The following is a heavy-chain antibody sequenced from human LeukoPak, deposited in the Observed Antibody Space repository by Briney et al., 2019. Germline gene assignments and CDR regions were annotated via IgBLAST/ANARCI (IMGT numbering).Heavy chain of an antibody. J-gene: IGHJ4*02. Sequence: GGSLRLSCAASGFTFSSYGMHWVRQAPGKGLEWVAVISYDGSNKYYADSVKGRFTISRDNSKNTLHLQMNSLSAEDTAVYYCAKDRYDSSGFDYWGQGTLVTVSS. CDR2: ISYDGSNK. CDR1: GFTFSSYG. V-gene: IGHV3-30*18. D-gene: IGHD3-22*01. CDR3: AKDRYDSSGFDY.